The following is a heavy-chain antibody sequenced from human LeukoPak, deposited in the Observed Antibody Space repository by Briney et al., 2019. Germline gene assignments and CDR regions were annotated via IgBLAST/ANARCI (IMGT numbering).Heavy chain of an antibody. J-gene: IGHJ4*02. CDR3: ARRSYAPLDY. CDR1: GGSISTSNYY. V-gene: IGHV4-39*07. CDR2: IFYSGST. Sequence: SETLSLTCTVSGGSISTSNYYWGWIRQPPGKDLEWIGNIFYSGSTYYSPSLKSRVTISLDTSRNQFSLKLSSVTAADTAVYYCARRSYAPLDYWGQGTLVTVSS. D-gene: IGHD3-16*01.